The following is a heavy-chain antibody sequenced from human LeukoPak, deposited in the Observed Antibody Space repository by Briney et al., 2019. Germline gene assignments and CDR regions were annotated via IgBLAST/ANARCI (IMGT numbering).Heavy chain of an antibody. D-gene: IGHD1-26*01. J-gene: IGHJ6*02. Sequence: GGSLRLSCAASGFTFSNAWMSWVRQPPGKGLEWVGRIKSKTDGGTTDYAAPVKGRFTISRDDSKNTLYLQMNSLKTEDTAVYYCTTTSGGLVVGATTSYYYYGMDVWGQGTTVTVSS. CDR2: IKSKTDGGTT. CDR3: TTTSGGLVVGATTSYYYYGMDV. V-gene: IGHV3-15*01. CDR1: GFTFSNAW.